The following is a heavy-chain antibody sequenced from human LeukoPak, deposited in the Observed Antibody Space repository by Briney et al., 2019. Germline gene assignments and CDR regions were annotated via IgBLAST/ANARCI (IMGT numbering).Heavy chain of an antibody. CDR2: VHYSGST. Sequence: SETLSLTCSVSGGSISSSSYFWGWIRQPPGKGLEWIASVHYSGSTYQNPSLKSRLTISIDTSKNQFSLKLSSVTAADTAVYYCARRRLLWFGELFGPGNWFDPWGQGTLVTVSS. J-gene: IGHJ5*02. D-gene: IGHD3-10*01. V-gene: IGHV4-39*01. CDR1: GGSISSSSYF. CDR3: ARRRLLWFGELFGPGNWFDP.